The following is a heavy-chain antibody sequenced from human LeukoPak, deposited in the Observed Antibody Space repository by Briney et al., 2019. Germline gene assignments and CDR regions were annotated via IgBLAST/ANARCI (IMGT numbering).Heavy chain of an antibody. V-gene: IGHV4-39*01. J-gene: IGHJ6*03. D-gene: IGHD3-10*01. CDR3: ARQWGSGSSHGHYYYMGV. Sequence: SETLSLTCTVSGGSISSSSYYWGWIRQPPGKGLEWIGSIYYSGSTYYNPSLKSRVTISVDTSKNQFSLKLSSVTAADTAVYYCARQWGSGSSHGHYYYMGVWGKGTTVTVSS. CDR2: IYYSGST. CDR1: GGSISSSSYY.